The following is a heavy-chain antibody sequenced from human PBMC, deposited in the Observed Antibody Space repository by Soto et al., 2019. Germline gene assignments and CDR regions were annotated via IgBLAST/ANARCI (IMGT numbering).Heavy chain of an antibody. D-gene: IGHD6-13*01. Sequence: QVQLGQSGAEVKKPGSSVQVACKVSGDTFSNYVITWVRQAPGQGLEWMGAIVPIFRTANYAQKFKGRVTITADEFTITAYMELSGLRSDDTATYDCARDTSSPGTFREGASDNWGQGTLVTVSS. CDR2: IVPIFRTA. CDR3: ARDTSSPGTFREGASDN. J-gene: IGHJ3*02. CDR1: GDTFSNYV. V-gene: IGHV1-69*12.